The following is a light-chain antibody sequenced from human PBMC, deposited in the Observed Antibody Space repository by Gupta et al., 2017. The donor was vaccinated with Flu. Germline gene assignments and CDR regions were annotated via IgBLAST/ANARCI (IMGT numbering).Light chain of an antibody. Sequence: QSAPTQPRSVSGSPGQSVTISCTGTSNDVGGYNRVSWYEQRPGKAPKLILYDVTERPSGVPDRFSGSKSGNTASLTISGLQADGEADYYCSSHAGRVTWVFGTGTTVTVL. J-gene: IGLJ1*01. CDR3: SSHAGRVTWV. CDR2: DVT. V-gene: IGLV2-11*01. CDR1: SNDVGGYNR.